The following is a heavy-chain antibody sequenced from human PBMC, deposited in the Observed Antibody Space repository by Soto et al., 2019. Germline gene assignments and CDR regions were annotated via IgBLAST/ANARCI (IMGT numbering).Heavy chain of an antibody. CDR1: GYIFTTYA. CDR3: ARAPFRGVVLGGLDV. V-gene: IGHV1-3*01. Sequence: QVQLEQSGAEVRKSGASVKVSCKASGYIFTTYALHWVRQAPGQNLEWMGWIDAANGKRKYSQKFQGRVTITRDTSASTVYMDLKDLRSEDTAVYYCARAPFRGVVLGGLDVWGQGTTVTVSS. J-gene: IGHJ6*02. D-gene: IGHD3-10*01. CDR2: IDAANGKR.